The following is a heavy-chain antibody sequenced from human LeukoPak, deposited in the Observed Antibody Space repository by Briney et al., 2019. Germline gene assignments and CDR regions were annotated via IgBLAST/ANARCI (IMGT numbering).Heavy chain of an antibody. CDR2: FDLEDGEI. CDR3: ATDLVGATDFDY. J-gene: IGHJ4*02. Sequence: ASVKVSCKVSGYTLTELSMHWVRQAPGKGLEWMGNFDLEDGEIIYAQKFQGRVIMTEDTSTGTAYMEVSSLRYEDTAVYYCATDLVGATDFDYWGQGTLVTVSS. CDR1: GYTLTELS. D-gene: IGHD1-26*01. V-gene: IGHV1-24*01.